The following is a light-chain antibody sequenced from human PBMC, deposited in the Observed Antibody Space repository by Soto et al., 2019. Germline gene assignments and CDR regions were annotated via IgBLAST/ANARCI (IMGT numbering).Light chain of an antibody. Sequence: DIVMTQSPESLAVSLGERATINCKSSQTVLYSSNNKNYLAWYQQKPRQPPKLLIYWASTRESGVPDRFSGSGSGTDFTLTISSLQAEDVAVYYCQQYYSTPFTFGPGTKVDFK. V-gene: IGKV4-1*01. CDR2: WAS. CDR3: QQYYSTPFT. J-gene: IGKJ3*01. CDR1: QTVLYSSNNKNY.